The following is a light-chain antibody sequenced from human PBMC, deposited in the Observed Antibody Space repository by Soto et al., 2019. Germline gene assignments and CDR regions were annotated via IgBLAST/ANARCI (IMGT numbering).Light chain of an antibody. CDR1: ESVSDD. Sequence: EIVMTQSRADLSVSPEERATLSCSASESVSDDLAWYQQKPGRAPRLLIYRASTRAAGVSARISGSGSGTEFTLSISSLQPEDSAVYYCQQYYNWPPWTFGQGTKVDIK. V-gene: IGKV3-15*01. J-gene: IGKJ1*01. CDR2: RAS. CDR3: QQYYNWPPWT.